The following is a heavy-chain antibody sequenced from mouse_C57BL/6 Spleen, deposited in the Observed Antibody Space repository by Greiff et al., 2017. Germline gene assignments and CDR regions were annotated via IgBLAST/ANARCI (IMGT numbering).Heavy chain of an antibody. J-gene: IGHJ4*01. CDR2: ISYSGST. Sequence: EVHLVESGPGMVKPSQSLSLTCTVTGYSITSGYDWHWIRHFPGNKLEWMGYISYSGSTNYNPSLKSRISITHDTSKNHFFLKLNSVTTEDTATYYCARGGFITTVVDYYAMDYWGQGTSVTVSS. D-gene: IGHD1-1*01. V-gene: IGHV3-1*01. CDR3: ARGGFITTVVDYYAMDY. CDR1: GYSITSGYD.